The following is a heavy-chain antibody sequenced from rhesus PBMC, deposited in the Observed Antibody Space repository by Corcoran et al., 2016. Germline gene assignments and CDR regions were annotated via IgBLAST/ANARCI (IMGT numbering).Heavy chain of an antibody. Sequence: DVQLVESGGGLVKPGGSLRLSCVASGFTFSSYEMHWVRQAPGKGLEWVSVISESGGTIYYADSVKGRFTISRDNAKNTLSLQMNSLRAEDTAVYYCAIRGSTSLFDYWGQGVLVTVSS. D-gene: IGHD1-44*01. CDR2: ISESGGTI. CDR1: GFTFSSYE. CDR3: AIRGSTSLFDY. J-gene: IGHJ4*01. V-gene: IGHV3-100*02.